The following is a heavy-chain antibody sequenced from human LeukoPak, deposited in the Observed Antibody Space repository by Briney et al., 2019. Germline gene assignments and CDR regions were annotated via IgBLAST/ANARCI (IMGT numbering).Heavy chain of an antibody. CDR2: IYDGGNT. D-gene: IGHD3-10*01. V-gene: IGHV3-66*01. CDR1: GFTVNTNY. CDR3: ARDPKPQFGELFRMSYYFDY. J-gene: IGHJ4*02. Sequence: GGSLRLSCAASGFTVNTNYISWVRQAPGKGLEWVSIIYDGGNTYYGDSVKGRFAISRDSSKNTVYLQMHSLRVEDTAIYYCARDPKPQFGELFRMSYYFDYWGQGTLVTVSS.